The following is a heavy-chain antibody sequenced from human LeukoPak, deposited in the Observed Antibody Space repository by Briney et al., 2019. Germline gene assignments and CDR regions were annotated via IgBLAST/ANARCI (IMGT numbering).Heavy chain of an antibody. Sequence: GGSLRLSCAASGFTFSSYWMSWVRQAPGKGLEWVANIKQDGSEKYYVDSVKGRFTISRDNAKNSLYLQMNSLRAEDTAVYYCARFWTVRKYYFDYWGQGTLVTVSS. CDR1: GFTFSSYW. J-gene: IGHJ4*02. CDR3: ARFWTVRKYYFDY. CDR2: IKQDGSEK. V-gene: IGHV3-7*01. D-gene: IGHD3-10*01.